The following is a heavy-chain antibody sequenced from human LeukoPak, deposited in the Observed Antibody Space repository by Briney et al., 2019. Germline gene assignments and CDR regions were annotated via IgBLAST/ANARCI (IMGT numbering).Heavy chain of an antibody. CDR2: VSGADGTT. D-gene: IGHD1-26*01. CDR1: GFTFSAYG. V-gene: IGHV3-23*01. J-gene: IGHJ6*03. CDR3: ARSGGSSNYYYYMDV. Sequence: GGSLRLSCAASGFTFSAYGMSWVRQSLRKGLEWVSGVSGADGTTYYADSVKGRFTISRDNAKNSLYLQMNSLIAEDTAVYYCARSGGSSNYYYYMDVWGKGTTVTVSS.